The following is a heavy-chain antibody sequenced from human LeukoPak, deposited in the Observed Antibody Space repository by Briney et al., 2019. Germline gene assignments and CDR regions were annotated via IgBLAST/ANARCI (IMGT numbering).Heavy chain of an antibody. CDR1: GFTFSTYA. J-gene: IGHJ4*02. Sequence: PGGSLRLSCAASGFTFSTYAMNWVRQAPGKGLEWVSVIVARGGGIHYADSVKGRFTISRDNSKNTLYLQMDSLRAEDTAIYYCARARYYYDRSGYYYRYFFDYWGQGTLVTVSS. CDR3: ARARYYYDRSGYYYRYFFDY. CDR2: IVARGGGI. D-gene: IGHD3-22*01. V-gene: IGHV3-23*01.